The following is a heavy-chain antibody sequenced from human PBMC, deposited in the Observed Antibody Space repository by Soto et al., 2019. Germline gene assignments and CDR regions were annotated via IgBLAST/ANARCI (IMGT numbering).Heavy chain of an antibody. Sequence: SETLSLTCTVSGGSISSGGYYWSWIRQHPGKGLEWIGYIYYSGSTYYNPSLKSRVTISVDTSKNQFSLKLSSVTAADTAVYYCARGSVAEGVPYGSFDYWGQGTLVTVSS. D-gene: IGHD6-19*01. CDR3: ARGSVAEGVPYGSFDY. CDR1: GGSISSGGYY. V-gene: IGHV4-31*03. J-gene: IGHJ4*02. CDR2: IYYSGST.